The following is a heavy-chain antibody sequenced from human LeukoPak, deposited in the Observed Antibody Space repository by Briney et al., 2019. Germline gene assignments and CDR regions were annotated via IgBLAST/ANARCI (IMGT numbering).Heavy chain of an antibody. J-gene: IGHJ3*01. V-gene: IGHV4-34*01. Sequence: SETLSLTCAVYGGSFSGYYWSWIRQPPGKGLEWIGEINHSGSTNYNPSLKSRVTISVDTSKNQFSLKLSSVTAADTAVYYCARGGQGDGYSADEAFDFWGQGTMVTVS. CDR3: ARGGQGDGYSADEAFDF. CDR1: GGSFSGYY. CDR2: INHSGST. D-gene: IGHD5-24*01.